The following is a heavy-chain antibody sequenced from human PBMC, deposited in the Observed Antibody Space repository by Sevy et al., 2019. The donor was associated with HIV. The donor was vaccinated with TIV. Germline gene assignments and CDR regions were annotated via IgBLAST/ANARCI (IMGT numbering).Heavy chain of an antibody. J-gene: IGHJ6*02. CDR1: GGSFSGYY. CDR3: ARAYSEYYYGMDV. Sequence: SETLSLTCAVYGGSFSGYYWSWIRQPPGKGLEWIGEINHSGSTNYNPSLKSRVTISVDTSKNQVSLKVSSVTTADTAVYYCARAYSEYYYGMDVWGQGTTVTVSS. D-gene: IGHD4-4*01. V-gene: IGHV4-34*01. CDR2: INHSGST.